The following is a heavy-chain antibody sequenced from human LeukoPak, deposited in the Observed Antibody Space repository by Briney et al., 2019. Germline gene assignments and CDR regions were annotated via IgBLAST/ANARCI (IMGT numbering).Heavy chain of an antibody. CDR1: GFTFSSYG. J-gene: IGHJ4*02. CDR3: AKGQDYDFWSGYYSAFDY. CDR2: IRYDGSNK. D-gene: IGHD3-3*01. V-gene: IGHV3-30*02. Sequence: QPGGSLRLSCAASGFTFSSYGMHWVRQAPGKGLEWVAFIRYDGSNKYYADSVKGRFTISRDNSKNTLYPQMNSLRAGDTAVYYCAKGQDYDFWSGYYSAFDYWGQGTLVTVSS.